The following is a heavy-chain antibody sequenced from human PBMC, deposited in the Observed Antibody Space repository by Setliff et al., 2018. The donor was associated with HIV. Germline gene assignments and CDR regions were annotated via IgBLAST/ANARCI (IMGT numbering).Heavy chain of an antibody. CDR3: ARAEQLALGDYYYMDV. J-gene: IGHJ6*03. CDR1: GGSVGSGSYY. V-gene: IGHV4-61*01. D-gene: IGHD6-6*01. Sequence: SETLSLTCTVSGGSVGSGSYYWSLVRQPPGKGLEWIGYIYYTGSTNYNPSLKSRLTISVDTSKNQFSLKLRSVTAADTAVYYCARAEQLALGDYYYMDVWGQGTTVTVS. CDR2: IYYTGST.